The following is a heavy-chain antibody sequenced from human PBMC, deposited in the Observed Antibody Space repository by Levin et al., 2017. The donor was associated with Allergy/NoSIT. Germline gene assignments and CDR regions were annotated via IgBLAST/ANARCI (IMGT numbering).Heavy chain of an antibody. D-gene: IGHD3-10*01. J-gene: IGHJ6*03. CDR3: ASQRPAPPGSGSYWGYYYMDV. CDR2: INPNSGGT. Sequence: ASVKVSCKASGYTFTGYYMHWVRQAPGQGLEWMGWINPNSGGTNYAQKFQGRVTMTRDTSISTAYMELSRLRSDDTAVYYCASQRPAPPGSGSYWGYYYMDVWGKGTTVTVSS. V-gene: IGHV1-2*02. CDR1: GYTFTGYY.